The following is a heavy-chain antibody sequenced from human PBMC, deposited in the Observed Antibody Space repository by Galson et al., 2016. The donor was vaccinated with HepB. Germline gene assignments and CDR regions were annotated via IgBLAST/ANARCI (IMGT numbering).Heavy chain of an antibody. J-gene: IGHJ4*02. CDR3: ARLSLVVGGTIDY. D-gene: IGHD6-19*01. CDR2: IVDSGVTT. CDR1: GFSFSSYA. Sequence: SLRLSCAASGFSFSSYAMCWVRQAPGKGLEWVSAIVDSGVTTYYADSVRGRFTISRDNSKSALYLQMNSLRAEDTAVYYCARLSLVVGGTIDYWGQGTLVTVSS. V-gene: IGHV3-23*01.